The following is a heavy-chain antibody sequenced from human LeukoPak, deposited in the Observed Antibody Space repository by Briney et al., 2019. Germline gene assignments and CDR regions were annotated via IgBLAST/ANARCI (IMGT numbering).Heavy chain of an antibody. CDR1: GFTFGDYA. V-gene: IGHV3-66*01. CDR2: IYSGGST. J-gene: IGHJ4*02. D-gene: IGHD2-15*01. Sequence: GGSLRLSCTTAGFTFGDYAMSWVRQAPGKGLEWVSVIYSGGSTYYADSVKGRFTISRDNSKNTLYLQMNSLRAEDTAVYYCARALPGSPVDYWDQGTLVTVSS. CDR3: ARALPGSPVDY.